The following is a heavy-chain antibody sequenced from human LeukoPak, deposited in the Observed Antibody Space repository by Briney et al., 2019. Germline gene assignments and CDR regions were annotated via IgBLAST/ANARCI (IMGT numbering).Heavy chain of an antibody. Sequence: PGGSLRLSCAASGFTFSSYEMTWVRQAPGKGLEWVSYISSSGSTIYYADSVKGRFTISRDNAKNSLYLQMNSLRAEDTAVYYCASPPYYYYYMDVWGKGTTVTVSS. CDR2: ISSSGSTI. J-gene: IGHJ6*03. V-gene: IGHV3-48*03. CDR1: GFTFSSYE. CDR3: ASPPYYYYYMDV.